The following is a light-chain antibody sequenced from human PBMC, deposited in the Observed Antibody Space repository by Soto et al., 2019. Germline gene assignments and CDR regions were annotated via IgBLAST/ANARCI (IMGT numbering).Light chain of an antibody. CDR3: RHYNSYSET. CDR1: QSISTW. V-gene: IGKV1-5*03. CDR2: KAS. J-gene: IGKJ1*01. Sequence: DIQMTQSPSTLSASVGARVTITCRASQSISTWLAWYQQKPGKAPKLLIYKASSLESGVPSRFSGSGSGTEFTLTISSLQPDDLATYYCRHYNSYSETFGQGTKVEIK.